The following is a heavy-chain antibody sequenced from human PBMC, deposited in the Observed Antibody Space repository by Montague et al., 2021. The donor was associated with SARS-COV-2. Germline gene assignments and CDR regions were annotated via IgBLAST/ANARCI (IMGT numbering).Heavy chain of an antibody. V-gene: IGHV4-39*01. Sequence: SETLSLTCTVSGDSTSCPNCYWGWIRQAPGKGLDWIGTIYNSGTTYYNPSLKSRLTISIDTSKNQLSLKLTSVIAADTAVYYCARHRNYGDHSLDNWFHPWGQGTLVTVSS. CDR1: GDSTSCPNCY. CDR3: ARHRNYGDHSLDNWFHP. CDR2: IYNSGTT. D-gene: IGHD4-17*01. J-gene: IGHJ5*02.